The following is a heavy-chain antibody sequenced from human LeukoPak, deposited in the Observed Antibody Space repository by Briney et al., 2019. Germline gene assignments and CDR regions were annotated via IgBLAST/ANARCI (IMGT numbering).Heavy chain of an antibody. CDR3: ARGATVVILSTFDY. Sequence: GRSLRLSCAASGFTFSSYAMHWVRQAPGKGLEWVAVISYDGSNKYYADSVKGRFTISRDNSKNTLYLQMNSLRAEDTGVYYCARGATVVILSTFDYWGQGTLVTVSS. CDR2: ISYDGSNK. J-gene: IGHJ4*02. V-gene: IGHV3-30-3*01. CDR1: GFTFSSYA. D-gene: IGHD4-23*01.